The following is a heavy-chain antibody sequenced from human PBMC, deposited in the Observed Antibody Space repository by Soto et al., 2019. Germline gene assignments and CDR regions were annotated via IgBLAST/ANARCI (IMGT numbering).Heavy chain of an antibody. CDR3: TTYRRTDAEGYSFDY. CDR1: GGSSSGSY. V-gene: IGHV4-59*01. J-gene: IGHJ4*02. CDR2: IHCSGST. D-gene: IGHD2-15*01. Sequence: PSETLSLSCTVSGGSSSGSYWSWIRQSPGKVLEWVGYIHCSGSTNYNPSLESRVTMSVDSAKNQFSLQLISVTAAETAVYFCTTYRRTDAEGYSFDYWGQGALVTVSS.